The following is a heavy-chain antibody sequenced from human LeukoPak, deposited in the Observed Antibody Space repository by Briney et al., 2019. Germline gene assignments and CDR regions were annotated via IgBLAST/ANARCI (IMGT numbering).Heavy chain of an antibody. Sequence: GGSLRLSCAASGFTFSSYWMHWVRQAPGKGLVWVSRINSDGSSTSYADSVKGRFTISRDNAKNTLYLQMNSLSAEDTAVYYCARGLPSTSCYGCPLYYYGMDVWGKGTTVTVSS. CDR3: ARGLPSTSCYGCPLYYYGMDV. CDR1: GFTFSSYW. D-gene: IGHD2-2*01. J-gene: IGHJ6*04. V-gene: IGHV3-74*01. CDR2: INSDGSST.